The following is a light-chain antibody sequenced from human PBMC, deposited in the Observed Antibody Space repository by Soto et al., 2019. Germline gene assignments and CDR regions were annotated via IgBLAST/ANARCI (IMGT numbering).Light chain of an antibody. CDR1: RNGVANNKF. J-gene: IGLJ1*01. CDR2: EDR. CDR3: CSFVDTGTYR. V-gene: IGLV2-23*01. Sequence: QSALTQPASVSESPGQSITISCNGTRNGVANNKFVSWYRQSPGKGPNLLIYEDRRRPPGVSNRCSASKSGNTASLTISGLQSDDEADYYCCSFVDTGTYRFGSGTKGTVL.